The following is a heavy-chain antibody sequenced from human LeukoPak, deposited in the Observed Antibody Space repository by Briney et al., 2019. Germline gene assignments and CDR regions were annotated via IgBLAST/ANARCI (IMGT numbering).Heavy chain of an antibody. J-gene: IGHJ6*02. CDR1: GFILSNHW. V-gene: IGHV3-7*03. Sequence: GGSLRLSCAASGFILSNHWMTWVRQAPGKGPEWVANMNKDGSEKYYVDSVKGRFTISRDTAKNSLYLQMNNLRAEDTALYYCARNNDMDVWGQGTTVTVSS. CDR3: ARNNDMDV. D-gene: IGHD1/OR15-1a*01. CDR2: MNKDGSEK.